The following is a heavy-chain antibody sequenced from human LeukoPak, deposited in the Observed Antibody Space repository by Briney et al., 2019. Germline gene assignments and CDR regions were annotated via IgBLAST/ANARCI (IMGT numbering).Heavy chain of an antibody. CDR3: AKVKGYYDSSGPFDY. CDR2: IRYDGSNK. Sequence: GGSLRLSCAASGFTFSSYGMHWVRQAPGKGLEWVAFIRYDGSNKYYADSGKGRFTISRDNSKNTLYLQMNSLRAEDTAVYYCAKVKGYYDSSGPFDYWGQGTLVTVSS. CDR1: GFTFSSYG. V-gene: IGHV3-30*02. J-gene: IGHJ4*02. D-gene: IGHD3-22*01.